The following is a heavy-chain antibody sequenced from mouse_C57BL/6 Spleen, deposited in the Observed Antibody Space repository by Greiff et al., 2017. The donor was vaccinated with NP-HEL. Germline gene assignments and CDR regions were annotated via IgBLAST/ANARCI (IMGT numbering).Heavy chain of an antibody. Sequence: EVQLQQSGPELVKPGASVKISCKASGYTFTDYYMNWVKQSHGKSLEWIGDINPNNGGTSYNQKFKGKATLTVDKSSSTAYMELRSLTSEDSAVYYCARMDYYGSSYYFDYWGQGTTLTVSS. CDR1: GYTFTDYY. D-gene: IGHD1-1*01. J-gene: IGHJ2*01. CDR2: INPNNGGT. V-gene: IGHV1-26*01. CDR3: ARMDYYGSSYYFDY.